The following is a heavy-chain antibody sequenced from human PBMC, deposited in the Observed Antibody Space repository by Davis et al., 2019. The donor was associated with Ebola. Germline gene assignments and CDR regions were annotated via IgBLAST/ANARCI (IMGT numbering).Heavy chain of an antibody. CDR3: AREAPYCSGGRCYDY. Sequence: SRVTISVDTSKNQFSLKLSSVTAADTAVYYCAREAPYCSGGRCYDYWGQGTLVTVSS. J-gene: IGHJ4*02. D-gene: IGHD2-15*01. V-gene: IGHV4-59*01.